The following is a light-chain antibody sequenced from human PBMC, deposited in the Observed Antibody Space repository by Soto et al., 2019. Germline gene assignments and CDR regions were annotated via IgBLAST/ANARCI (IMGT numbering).Light chain of an antibody. CDR3: LQDYDYPRT. J-gene: IGKJ1*01. CDR2: AAS. V-gene: IGKV1-6*01. Sequence: IQLTQSPSSLSASVGDKITITCRASQGIRNELSWFQQRPGNAPSLLIFAASRLQSGVPSRFSGRGSGTDFTLIISSLQPEDFATYYCLQDYDYPRTFGQGTKVDIK. CDR1: QGIRNE.